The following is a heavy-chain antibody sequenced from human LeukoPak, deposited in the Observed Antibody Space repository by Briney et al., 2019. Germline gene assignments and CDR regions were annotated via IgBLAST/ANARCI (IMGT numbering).Heavy chain of an antibody. CDR1: GFTVSSNY. D-gene: IGHD6-13*01. J-gene: IGHJ4*02. V-gene: IGHV3-66*01. CDR3: ARERSIAAAVPDY. Sequence: GGSLRLSCAASGFTVSSNYMSWVRQAPGKGLEWVSVIYSGGSTYYADSVKGRFTISRDNSKNTLYLQMNSLRAEDTAVYYCARERSIAAAVPDYWGQGTLVTVSS. CDR2: IYSGGST.